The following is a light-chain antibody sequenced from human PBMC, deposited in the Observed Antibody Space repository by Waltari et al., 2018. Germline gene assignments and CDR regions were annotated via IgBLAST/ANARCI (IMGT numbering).Light chain of an antibody. Sequence: DIQMTQSPSSLSASVGDRVTITCRGSQSINSHLNWNQQKPGKAPRLLIYLTSNLQSGVPSRFSGSGSGTDFSLTISSLQPEDFATYYCQHHHIYPFTFGPGTKVDIK. V-gene: IGKV1-39*01. J-gene: IGKJ3*01. CDR2: LTS. CDR3: QHHHIYPFT. CDR1: QSINSH.